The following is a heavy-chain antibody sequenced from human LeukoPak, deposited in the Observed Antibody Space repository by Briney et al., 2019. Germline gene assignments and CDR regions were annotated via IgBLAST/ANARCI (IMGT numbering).Heavy chain of an antibody. CDR1: GGSISSGGYY. V-gene: IGHV4-31*03. D-gene: IGHD6-19*01. CDR3: ARAPYSSGWYVGIDY. Sequence: PSETLSLTCTVSGGSISSGGYYWSWIRQHPGKGLEWIGYIYYSGSTYYNLSLKSRVTISVDTSKNQFSLKLSSVTAADTAVYYCARAPYSSGWYVGIDYWGQGTLVTVSS. J-gene: IGHJ4*02. CDR2: IYYSGST.